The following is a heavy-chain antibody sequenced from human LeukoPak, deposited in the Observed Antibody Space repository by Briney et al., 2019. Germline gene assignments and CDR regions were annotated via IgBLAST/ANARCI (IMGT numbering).Heavy chain of an antibody. D-gene: IGHD4-23*01. J-gene: IGHJ4*02. V-gene: IGHV1-2*06. CDR1: GYTFTGYY. CDR3: ARTAGGNSHFDY. CDR2: INPNSGGT. Sequence: ASVKVSCXASGYTFTGYYMHWVRQAPGQGLEWMGRINPNSGGTNYAQKFQGRVTMTRDTSISTAYMELSRLRSDDTAVYYCARTAGGNSHFDYWGQGTLVTVSS.